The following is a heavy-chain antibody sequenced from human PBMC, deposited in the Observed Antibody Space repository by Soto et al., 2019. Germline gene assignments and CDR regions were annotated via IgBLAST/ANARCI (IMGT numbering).Heavy chain of an antibody. CDR3: AKDLHWYGLDV. CDR1: GFTFSNAC. CDR2: IKSKTDGGTT. V-gene: IGHV3-15*07. D-gene: IGHD1-1*01. Sequence: GSLRLSCAASGFTFSNACMNWVRQAPGKGLEWVGRIKSKTDGGTTDYAAPVKGRFTVSRDDSKNTLYLQMNSLRAEDTAVYYCAKDLHWYGLDVWGQGTTVTVSS. J-gene: IGHJ6*02.